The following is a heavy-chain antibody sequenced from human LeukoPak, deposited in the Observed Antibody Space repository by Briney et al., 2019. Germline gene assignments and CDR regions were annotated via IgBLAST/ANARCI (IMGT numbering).Heavy chain of an antibody. CDR3: ARGLRYYYDSSGDYYFDY. CDR1: GFTFSSYA. CDR2: ISGSGGST. V-gene: IGHV3-23*01. D-gene: IGHD3-22*01. Sequence: GGSLRLSCAASGFTFSSYAMSWVRQAPGKGLEWVSAISGSGGSTYYADSVKGRFTISRDNSKNTLDLQMNSLRAEDTAVYYCARGLRYYYDSSGDYYFDYWGQGTLVTVSS. J-gene: IGHJ4*02.